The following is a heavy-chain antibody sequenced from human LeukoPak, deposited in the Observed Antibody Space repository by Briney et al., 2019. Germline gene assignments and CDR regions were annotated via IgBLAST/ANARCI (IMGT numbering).Heavy chain of an antibody. V-gene: IGHV3-21*01. CDR2: SSSNGYYI. CDR3: AREGLRTERSDTDAFDI. J-gene: IGHJ3*02. D-gene: IGHD2-8*02. Sequence: TGGSLRLTCAASGFTFSTYTINWVRQAPGKGLEWFSSSSSNGYYIYYAGSVRGRFTISGDNAKNSLYLQMNSLRAEDTALYYCAREGLRTERSDTDAFDIWGQGTMVTVSS. CDR1: GFTFSTYT.